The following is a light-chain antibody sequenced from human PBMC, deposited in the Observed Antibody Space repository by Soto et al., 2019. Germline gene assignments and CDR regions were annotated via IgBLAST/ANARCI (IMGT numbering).Light chain of an antibody. CDR2: EVS. Sequence: QSALTQPASVSGSPGQSITISCTGTSSDVGSYNLVSWYQQHPGKAPKLMIYEVSKRPSGVSNRFSGSKSGNTASLTISGLQAEDEADYYCCSYAGSSPHFYVFGTGTKVTVL. V-gene: IGLV2-23*02. CDR3: CSYAGSSPHFYV. J-gene: IGLJ1*01. CDR1: SSDVGSYNL.